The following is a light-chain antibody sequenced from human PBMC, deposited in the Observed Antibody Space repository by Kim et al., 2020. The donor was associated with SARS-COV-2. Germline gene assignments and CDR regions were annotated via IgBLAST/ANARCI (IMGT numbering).Light chain of an antibody. J-gene: IGLJ1*01. CDR1: KLGDKY. CDR3: QAWDSSLYV. CDR2: QDS. V-gene: IGLV3-1*01. Sequence: YELTQPPSVSVSPGQTASITCSGDKLGDKYACWYQQKPGQSPVLVIYQDSKRPSGIPERFSGSNSGNTATLAISGTQAMDEADYYCQAWDSSLYVFGTGTKVTVL.